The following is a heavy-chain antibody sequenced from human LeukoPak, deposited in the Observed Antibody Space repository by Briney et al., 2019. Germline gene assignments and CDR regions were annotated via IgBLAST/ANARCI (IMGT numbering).Heavy chain of an antibody. J-gene: IGHJ4*02. CDR1: GFTFSSYS. V-gene: IGHV3-21*01. Sequence: PGGSLRLSCAASGFTFSSYSMNWVRQAPGKRLEWVSSISSSSSYIYYADSVKGRFTISRDNAKNSLYLQMNSLRAEDTAVYYCARECSGGSCSDYWGQGTLVTVSS. CDR3: ARECSGGSCSDY. CDR2: ISSSSSYI. D-gene: IGHD2-15*01.